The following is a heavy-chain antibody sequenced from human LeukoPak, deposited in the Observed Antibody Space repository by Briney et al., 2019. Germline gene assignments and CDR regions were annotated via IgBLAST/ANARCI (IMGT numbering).Heavy chain of an antibody. D-gene: IGHD3-3*01. CDR3: AKDKYNFWSGSNYYYMDV. J-gene: IGHJ6*03. Sequence: GGSLRLSCAASGLTFSSYSMNWVRQAPGKGLVWDSYISSSSSTIYYADSVKGRFTISRDNAKNSLYLQMNSLRAEDTAVYYCAKDKYNFWSGSNYYYMDVWGKGTTVTVSS. V-gene: IGHV3-48*01. CDR2: ISSSSSTI. CDR1: GLTFSSYS.